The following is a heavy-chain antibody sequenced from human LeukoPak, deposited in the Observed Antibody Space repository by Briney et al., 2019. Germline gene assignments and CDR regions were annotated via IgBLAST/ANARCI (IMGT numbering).Heavy chain of an antibody. J-gene: IGHJ5*02. CDR1: GGTFSSYA. V-gene: IGHV1-69*13. CDR3: ARGGDCSSTSCYSLKPRGAWFDP. CDR2: IIPIFGTA. D-gene: IGHD2-2*02. Sequence: ASVKVSCKASGGTFSSYAISWVRQAPGQGLEWMGGIIPIFGTANYAQKFQGRVTITADESTSTAYMELSSLRSEDTAVYYCARGGDCSSTSCYSLKPRGAWFDPWGQGTLVTVSS.